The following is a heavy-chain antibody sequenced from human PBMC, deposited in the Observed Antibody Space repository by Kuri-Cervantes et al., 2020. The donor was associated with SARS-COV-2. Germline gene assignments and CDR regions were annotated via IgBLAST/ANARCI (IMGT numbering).Heavy chain of an antibody. V-gene: IGHV1-2*04. CDR2: INPNSGGT. J-gene: IGHJ6*02. Sequence: ASVKVSCKASGYTFTGYYMHWVRQAPGQGLEWMGWINPNSGGTNYAQKFRGWVTMTRDTSISTAYMELSRLRSDDTAVYYCARDPGYSSSSVYYYYGMDVWGQGTTVTVSS. CDR3: ARDPGYSSSSVYYYYGMDV. D-gene: IGHD6-6*01. CDR1: GYTFTGYY.